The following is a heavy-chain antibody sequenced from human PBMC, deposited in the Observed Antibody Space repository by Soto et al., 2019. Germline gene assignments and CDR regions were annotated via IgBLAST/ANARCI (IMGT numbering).Heavy chain of an antibody. V-gene: IGHV3-64*01. J-gene: IGHJ3*02. CDR2: VSTNGAST. Sequence: ESGGGLVQPGGSLRLSCAASGFTFSSYAMHWVRQAPGKGLEYVSAVSTNGASTYYANSVKGRFTISRDNSNNTLYLQMGSLRAEDMAVYYCARRGFGYCSGGTCGYAFDIWGQGTMVTVSS. CDR3: ARRGFGYCSGGTCGYAFDI. D-gene: IGHD2-15*01. CDR1: GFTFSSYA.